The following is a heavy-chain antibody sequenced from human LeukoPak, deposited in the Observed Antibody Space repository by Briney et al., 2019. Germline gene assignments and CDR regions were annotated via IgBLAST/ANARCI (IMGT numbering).Heavy chain of an antibody. CDR1: GYTFTNYY. V-gene: IGHV1-2*02. CDR3: ARQLGNYYRAFDF. Sequence: ASVTVSCKPSGYTFTNYYIHWVRQAPGRGPEWVGWINPASAGAAFAPKFQGRVSMTWDSSITTAFMDLTSLRSNDTATYYCARQLGNYYRAFDFWGQGTLVTVSS. D-gene: IGHD1-26*01. CDR2: INPASAGA. J-gene: IGHJ4*02.